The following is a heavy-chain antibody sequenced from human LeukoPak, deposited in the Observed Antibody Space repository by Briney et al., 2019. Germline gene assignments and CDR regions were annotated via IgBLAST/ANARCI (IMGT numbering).Heavy chain of an antibody. CDR1: GGSISSYY. D-gene: IGHD2-2*01. Sequence: SETLSLTCTVSGGSISSYYWSWIRQPPGKGLEWIGYIYYSGSTSYNPSLKSRVTISVDKSKNQFSLKLSSVTAADTAVYYCARKVAAVGMGVWGQGTTVTVSS. CDR3: ARKVAAVGMGV. J-gene: IGHJ6*02. CDR2: IYYSGST. V-gene: IGHV4-59*01.